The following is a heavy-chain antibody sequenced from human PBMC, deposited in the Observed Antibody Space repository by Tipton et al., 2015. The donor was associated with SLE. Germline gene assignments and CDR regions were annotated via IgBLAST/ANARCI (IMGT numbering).Heavy chain of an antibody. D-gene: IGHD3-22*01. CDR3: ARDRPRYYDSSSYSSLYAFDI. Sequence: TLSLTCTVSGGSISNSSYYWGWIRQPPGKGLEWVGSIYYSGCTYYNPTLKSRVHIYADTSKNQFSLKLSAVTAADTAVCYCARDRPRYYDSSSYSSLYAFDIWGQGTMFTVSS. V-gene: IGHV4-39*02. CDR1: GGSISNSSYY. J-gene: IGHJ3*02. CDR2: IYYSGCT.